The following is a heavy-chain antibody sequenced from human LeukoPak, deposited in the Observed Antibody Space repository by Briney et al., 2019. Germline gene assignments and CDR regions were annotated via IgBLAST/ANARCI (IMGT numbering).Heavy chain of an antibody. CDR3: ARDSGLWSGYPWAYNWIDP. CDR2: IYTSGST. CDR1: GGSISSYY. V-gene: IGHV4-4*07. Sequence: SETLSLTCTVSGGSISSYYWSWIRQPAGKGLEWIGRIYTSGSTNYNPSLKSRVTMSVDTSKNQFSLKLSSVTAADTAVYYCARDSGLWSGYPWAYNWIDPGGQGTLVTVSS. J-gene: IGHJ5*02. D-gene: IGHD3-3*01.